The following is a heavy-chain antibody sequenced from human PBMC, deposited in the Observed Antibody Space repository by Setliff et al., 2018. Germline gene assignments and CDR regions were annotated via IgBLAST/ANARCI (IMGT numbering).Heavy chain of an antibody. D-gene: IGHD3-9*01. CDR1: GYTFSSYD. J-gene: IGHJ4*02. CDR3: ANHNPARRALNGTPLDN. V-gene: IGHV1-8*01. CDR2: MNPNSGNT. Sequence: GASVKVSCKVTGYTFSSYDINWVRQATRQGLEWMGWMNPNSGNTGYAQRFQGRVTMTRDTSISTAYMELSSLRSDDTTIYYCANHNPARRALNGTPLDNWGQGTLVTVSS.